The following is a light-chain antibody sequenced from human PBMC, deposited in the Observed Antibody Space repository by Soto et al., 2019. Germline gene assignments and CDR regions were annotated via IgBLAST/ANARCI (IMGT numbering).Light chain of an antibody. CDR2: VAS. V-gene: IGKV1-9*01. CDR3: QQLNNYPLT. CDR1: QGISSY. J-gene: IGKJ4*01. Sequence: DIQLTQSPSFLSASVGDRVTISCRASQGISSYLAWYQQRPGRAPRLLIYVASTLQSGVPSRFSGSGSGTEFTLTISSLQPEDFATYYCQQLNNYPLTFGGGTRVEIK.